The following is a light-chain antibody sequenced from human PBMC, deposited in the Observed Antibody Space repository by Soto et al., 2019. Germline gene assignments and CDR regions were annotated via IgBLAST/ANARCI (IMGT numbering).Light chain of an antibody. V-gene: IGLV2-11*01. Sequence: QSALTQPRSVSGSPGQSVAISCTGTNSDVGGYNYVSWYQQHPGKAPTLMIYDVRERPSGVPDRFSGSKSGNTASLTISGLQADDEADYYCCSYAGAYTLIFGGGTKLTVL. CDR1: NSDVGGYNY. CDR3: CSYAGAYTLI. J-gene: IGLJ2*01. CDR2: DVR.